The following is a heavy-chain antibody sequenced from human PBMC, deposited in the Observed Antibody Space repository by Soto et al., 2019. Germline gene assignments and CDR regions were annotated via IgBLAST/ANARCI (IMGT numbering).Heavy chain of an antibody. CDR2: IWYDGSNK. J-gene: IGHJ4*02. CDR3: AKGNVQLWFDY. V-gene: IGHV3-33*06. CDR1: GFTFSSYG. Sequence: GGSLRLSCAASGFTFSSYGMHWVRQAPGKGLEWVAVIWYDGSNKYYADSVKGRFTISRDNSKNTLYLQMNSLRAEDTAVYYCAKGNVQLWFDYWGQGTLVTVSS. D-gene: IGHD5-18*01.